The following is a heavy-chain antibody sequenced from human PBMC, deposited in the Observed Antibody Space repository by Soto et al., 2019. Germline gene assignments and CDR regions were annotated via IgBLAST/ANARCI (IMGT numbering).Heavy chain of an antibody. J-gene: IGHJ6*02. D-gene: IGHD6-13*01. Sequence: QVQLVQSGAEVKKPGSSVKVSCKASGGTFSSYAISWVRQAPGQGLEWMGGIIPIFGTANYAQKFQGRVTVNADESTSTAYMELSSQRSEDTAVYYCADAGAAAASRGSNGMDVWGQGTTVTVSS. CDR1: GGTFSSYA. CDR2: IIPIFGTA. V-gene: IGHV1-69*12. CDR3: ADAGAAAASRGSNGMDV.